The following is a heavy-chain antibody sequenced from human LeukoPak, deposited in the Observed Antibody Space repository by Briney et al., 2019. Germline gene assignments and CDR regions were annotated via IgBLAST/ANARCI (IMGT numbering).Heavy chain of an antibody. D-gene: IGHD3-22*01. Sequence: ASVKVSCKASGYTFTCYYMHWVRQAPGQGLEWMGRINPNSGGTNYAQKFQGRVIMTRDTSISTAYMELSRLRSDDTAVYYCARKGVYDSSGDDYWGQGTLVTVSS. V-gene: IGHV1-2*06. CDR2: INPNSGGT. CDR1: GYTFTCYY. CDR3: ARKGVYDSSGDDY. J-gene: IGHJ4*02.